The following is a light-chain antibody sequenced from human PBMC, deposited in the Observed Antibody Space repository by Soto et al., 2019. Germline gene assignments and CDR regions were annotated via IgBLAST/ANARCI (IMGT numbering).Light chain of an antibody. CDR3: QQLHSYPIT. CDR2: GAS. V-gene: IGKV1-9*01. J-gene: IGKJ5*01. CDR1: QAMKTD. Sequence: DIQLTQSPSFLSASVGDRVTISCRASQAMKTDIAWYQQRPGAAPKLLVYGASTLYTGVPSRFSGSESGAVFTLTISSLQPEDFATYYCQQLHSYPITFGQGTRLEI.